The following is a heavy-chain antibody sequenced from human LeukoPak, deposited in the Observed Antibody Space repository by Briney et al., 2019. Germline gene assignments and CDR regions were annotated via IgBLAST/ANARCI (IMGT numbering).Heavy chain of an antibody. CDR1: GFTFSNYA. CDR2: ISYDGTNK. J-gene: IGHJ4*02. D-gene: IGHD3-16*01. V-gene: IGHV3-30-3*01. Sequence: PGGSLRLSCAASGFTFSNYAMHWVRQAPGKGLEWVAVISYDGTNKYYADSVKGRFTISRDNSKNTMYLQMNSLRAEDTAVFYCVRWGRAAGGFDYWGQGTLVTVSS. CDR3: VRWGRAAGGFDY.